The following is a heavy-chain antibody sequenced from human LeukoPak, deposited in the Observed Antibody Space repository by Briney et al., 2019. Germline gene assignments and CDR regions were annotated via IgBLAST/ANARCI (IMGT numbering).Heavy chain of an antibody. V-gene: IGHV4-59*01. CDR2: IYYSGST. CDR1: GGSLSSYY. J-gene: IGHJ4*02. Sequence: SETLSLTCTVSGGSLSSYYWSWIRQPPGKGLEWIGYIYYSGSTNYNPSLKSRVTISVDTSKNQFSLKLSSVTAADTAVYYCARGSYYYGSGDRFDYWGQGTLVTVSS. CDR3: ARGSYYYGSGDRFDY. D-gene: IGHD3-10*01.